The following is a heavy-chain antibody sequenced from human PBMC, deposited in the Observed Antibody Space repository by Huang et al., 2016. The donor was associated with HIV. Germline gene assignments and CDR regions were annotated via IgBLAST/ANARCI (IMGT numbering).Heavy chain of an antibody. Sequence: QLHLVESGGGLVQPGGSLRLSCAASGFMFSDYYLTWIRQSPGKGLEWVSYMDNSGDTVYYADSGRGVFTIPRDTATTSLYLKMTSLRAEDTAVYYCATFNRRGRWYRNGFFDQWGQGSLVTVSS. CDR1: GFMFSDYY. J-gene: IGHJ4*02. D-gene: IGHD6-13*01. V-gene: IGHV3-11*04. CDR3: ATFNRRGRWYRNGFFDQ. CDR2: MDNSGDTV.